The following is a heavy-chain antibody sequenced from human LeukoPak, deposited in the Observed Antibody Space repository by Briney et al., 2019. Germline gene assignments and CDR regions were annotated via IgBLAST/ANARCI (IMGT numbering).Heavy chain of an antibody. V-gene: IGHV4-4*07. CDR2: IYSSGTI. D-gene: IGHD3-10*01. CDR3: ARDSGTTGEVKFDP. Sequence: SETLSLTCTVSGGSIRSYYWSWIRQSAGKGLEWIGRIYSSGTITYNPSLKSRVTMSVDTAKNQVSLRLSSVTAADTAVYYCARDSGTTGEVKFDPWGQGSLVTVSS. J-gene: IGHJ5*02. CDR1: GGSIRSYY.